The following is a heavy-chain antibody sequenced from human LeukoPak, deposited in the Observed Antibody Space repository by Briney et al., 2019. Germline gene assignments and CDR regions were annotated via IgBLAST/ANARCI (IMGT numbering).Heavy chain of an antibody. CDR2: IYYRGST. Sequence: SETLSLTCTVSGGSISSNGYFWGCIRQPPGEGLEWLGSIYYRGSTYYSPSFKSRVTISVDTSKNQFSLRLTSVTAADTAVYYCARDGGYYYGSGSYSPSFDYWGQGTLVTVSS. J-gene: IGHJ4*02. CDR1: GGSISSNGYF. CDR3: ARDGGYYYGSGSYSPSFDY. D-gene: IGHD3-10*01. V-gene: IGHV4-39*07.